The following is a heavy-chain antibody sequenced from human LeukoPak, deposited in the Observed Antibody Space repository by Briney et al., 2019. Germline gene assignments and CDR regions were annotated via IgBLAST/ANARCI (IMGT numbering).Heavy chain of an antibody. Sequence: GGSLRLSCAASGFTFSSYAMHWVRQAPGKELEYVSAISSNGGSTYYANSVKGRFTISRDNSKNTLYLQMGSLRAEDMAVYYCARGYCSSTSCFPFDYWGQGTLVTVSS. CDR1: GFTFSSYA. V-gene: IGHV3-64*01. CDR2: ISSNGGST. D-gene: IGHD2-2*01. J-gene: IGHJ4*02. CDR3: ARGYCSSTSCFPFDY.